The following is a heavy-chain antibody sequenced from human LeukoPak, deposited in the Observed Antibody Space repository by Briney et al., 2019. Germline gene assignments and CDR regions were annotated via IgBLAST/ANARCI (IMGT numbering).Heavy chain of an antibody. CDR3: ARDPSYGDYADY. V-gene: IGHV3-48*03. Sequence: GGSLRLSCAASGFTFSSYELNWVRQAPGRGLEWVSYISSRGSTIYYADSVKGRFTISRDNAKNSLYLEMNSLRGEDTAVYYCARDPSYGDYADYWGQGTLVTVSS. J-gene: IGHJ4*02. D-gene: IGHD4-17*01. CDR2: ISSRGSTI. CDR1: GFTFSSYE.